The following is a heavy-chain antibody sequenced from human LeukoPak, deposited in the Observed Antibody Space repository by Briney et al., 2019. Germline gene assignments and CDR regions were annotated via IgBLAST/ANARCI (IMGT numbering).Heavy chain of an antibody. D-gene: IGHD6-19*01. CDR3: AKGFRLRAVAGDFFDH. J-gene: IGHJ4*02. Sequence: SETLSLTCTVSGGSISSSNYYWGWIRQPPGKGLEWIGSIYYSGSTYYNPSLKSRVTISVDTSKNQFSLRLSSVTAADTAVYYCAKGFRLRAVAGDFFDHWGQGTLVTVSS. CDR2: IYYSGST. V-gene: IGHV4-39*07. CDR1: GGSISSSNYY.